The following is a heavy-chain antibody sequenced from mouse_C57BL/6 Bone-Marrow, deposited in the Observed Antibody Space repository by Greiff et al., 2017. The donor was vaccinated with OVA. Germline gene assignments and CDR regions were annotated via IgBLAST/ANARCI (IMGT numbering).Heavy chain of an antibody. CDR2: IDPEDGET. CDR1: GFNIKDYY. V-gene: IGHV14-2*01. Sequence: VQLKESGAELVKPGASVKLSCTASGFNIKDYYMHWVKQRTEQGLEWIGRIDPEDGETKYAPKFQGKATITADTSSNTAYLQLSSLTSEDTAVYYCVLYYDCGSFDYWGQGTTLTVSS. D-gene: IGHD2-4*01. J-gene: IGHJ2*01. CDR3: VLYYDCGSFDY.